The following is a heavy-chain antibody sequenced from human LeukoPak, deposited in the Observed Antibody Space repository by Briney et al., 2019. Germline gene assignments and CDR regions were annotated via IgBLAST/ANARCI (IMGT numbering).Heavy chain of an antibody. V-gene: IGHV3-21*01. CDR1: GFTFNSYT. CDR2: ISGSTNYI. CDR3: ARSRSSSPYDKNLNY. Sequence: PGGSLRLSCTASGFTFNSYTMSWVREAPGKGLEWVASISGSTNYIYHAASVKGRFSISRDDAQSSVYLQMNSLKDGDTAVYYCARSRSSSPYDKNLNYWGQGTLVTVSS. J-gene: IGHJ4*02. D-gene: IGHD3-10*01.